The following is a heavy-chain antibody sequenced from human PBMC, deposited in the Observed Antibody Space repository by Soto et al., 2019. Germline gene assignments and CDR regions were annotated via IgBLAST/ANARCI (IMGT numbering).Heavy chain of an antibody. Sequence: PSETLSLTCTVSGGSISSGGYYWSWIRQHPGKGLEWIGYIYYGGSTYYNPSLKSRVTISVDTSKNQFSLKLSSVTAADTAVYYCARDRVPAAPYYYYGMDVWGQGTTVTVSS. CDR1: GGSISSGGYY. V-gene: IGHV4-31*03. CDR3: ARDRVPAAPYYYYGMDV. D-gene: IGHD2-2*01. J-gene: IGHJ6*02. CDR2: IYYGGST.